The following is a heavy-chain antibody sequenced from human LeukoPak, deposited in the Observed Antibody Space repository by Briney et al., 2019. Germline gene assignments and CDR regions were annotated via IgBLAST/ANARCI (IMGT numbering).Heavy chain of an antibody. Sequence: GGSLRLSCAASGFTVSSNYMSWVRQAPGKGLEWVSVIYSGGNTYYADSVKGRFTISRDNSKNTLYLQMNSLRAEDTAIYYCARAYSSSGEYYFDYWGQGTLVTVSS. CDR1: GFTVSSNY. CDR3: ARAYSSSGEYYFDY. J-gene: IGHJ4*02. CDR2: IYSGGNT. V-gene: IGHV3-53*01. D-gene: IGHD6-6*01.